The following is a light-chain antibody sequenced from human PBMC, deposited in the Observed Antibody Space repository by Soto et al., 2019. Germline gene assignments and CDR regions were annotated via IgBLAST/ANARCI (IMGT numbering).Light chain of an antibody. CDR2: DVT. CDR1: SSDVGFYNY. CDR3: CSYAGSYTLV. V-gene: IGLV2-11*01. J-gene: IGLJ1*01. Sequence: QSALTQPRSVSGSPGQSVTISCTGTSSDVGFYNYVSWYQHHPGKAPKLMIYDVTKRPSGVPDRFSGSKSGNTASLTISGLQAEDEADYYCCSYAGSYTLVFGTGTKLTVL.